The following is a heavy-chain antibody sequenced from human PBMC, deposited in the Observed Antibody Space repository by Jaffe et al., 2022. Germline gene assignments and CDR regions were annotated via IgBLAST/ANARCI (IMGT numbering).Heavy chain of an antibody. D-gene: IGHD3-16*01. V-gene: IGHV3-9*01. CDR1: GFTFDDYA. CDR2: ISWNSGSI. J-gene: IGHJ4*02. Sequence: EVQLVESGGGLVQPGRSLRLSCAASGFTFDDYAMHWVRQAPGKGLEWVSGISWNSGSIGYADSVKGRFTISRDNAKNSLYLQMNSLRAEDTALYYCAKGVSTRLGYYFDYWGQGTLVTVSS. CDR3: AKGVSTRLGYYFDY.